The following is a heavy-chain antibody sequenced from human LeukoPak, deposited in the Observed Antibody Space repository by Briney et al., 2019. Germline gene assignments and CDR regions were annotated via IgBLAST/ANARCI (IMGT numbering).Heavy chain of an antibody. J-gene: IGHJ4*02. V-gene: IGHV4-30-2*01. CDR1: GGSISSGGYS. CDR3: ARANDEIVEL. CDR2: IYHSGST. Sequence: SQTLSLTCAVSGGSISSGGYSWSWIRQPPGRGLEWIGYIYHSGSTYYNPSLKSRVTISVDTSKNQFSLKLSSVTAADTAVYYCARANDEIVELWGQGTLVTVSS. D-gene: IGHD3-22*01.